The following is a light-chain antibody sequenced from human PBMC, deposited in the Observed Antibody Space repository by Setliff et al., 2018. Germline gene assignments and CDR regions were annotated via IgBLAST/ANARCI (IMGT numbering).Light chain of an antibody. Sequence: QSVLTQPASVSGSPGQSITISCTGTSSDVGGYNSVSWYQQHPGKAPKLMIYDVSNRPSGVSNRFSVSKSGNTASLTISGLQAEDEADYYCSSYTSSSIFYVFGTGTRSPS. CDR3: SSYTSSSIFYV. CDR1: SSDVGGYNS. J-gene: IGLJ1*01. CDR2: DVS. V-gene: IGLV2-14*03.